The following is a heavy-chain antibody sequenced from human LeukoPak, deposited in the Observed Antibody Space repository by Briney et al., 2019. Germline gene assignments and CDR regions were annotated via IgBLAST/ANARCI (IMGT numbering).Heavy chain of an antibody. CDR1: GYTFPEYF. CDR3: ATGFGVVIKGRTYYYYGMDV. J-gene: IGHJ6*02. Sequence: ASVTVSCMASGYTFPEYFLHWVGPAPAQGLEGMGWINPNNGGPKLAQNFQGRVTMTRDSSISTAYMELSRLKSDDTAVYYCATGFGVVIKGRTYYYYGMDVWGQGTTVTVSS. V-gene: IGHV1-2*02. CDR2: INPNNGGP. D-gene: IGHD3-3*01.